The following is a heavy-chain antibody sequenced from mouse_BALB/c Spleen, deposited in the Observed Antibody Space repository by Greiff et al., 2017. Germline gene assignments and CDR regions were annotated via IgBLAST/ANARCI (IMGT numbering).Heavy chain of an antibody. CDR1: GYTFTSYT. Sequence: VKLMESGAELARPGASVKMSCKASGYTFTSYTMHWVKQRPGQGLEWIGYINPSSGYTNYNQKFKDKATLTADKSSSTAYMQLSSLTSEDSAVYYCTRLGNVIKDAMDYWGQGTSVTVSS. CDR3: TRLGNVIKDAMDY. CDR2: INPSSGYT. J-gene: IGHJ4*01. V-gene: IGHV1-4*01. D-gene: IGHD2-4*01.